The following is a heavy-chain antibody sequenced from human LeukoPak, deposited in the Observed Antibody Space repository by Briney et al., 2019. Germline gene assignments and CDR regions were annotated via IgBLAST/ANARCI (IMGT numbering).Heavy chain of an antibody. Sequence: GGSLRLSCAASGFTFSSYAMSWVRPAPGKGLEWVSAISGSGGSTYYADSVKGRFTISRDNSKNTLYLQMNSLRAEDTAVYYCAKDTSIDGQYYYDSSGYYYGGTSYYFDYWGQGTLVTVSS. CDR1: GFTFSSYA. V-gene: IGHV3-23*01. D-gene: IGHD3-22*01. CDR3: AKDTSIDGQYYYDSSGYYYGGTSYYFDY. J-gene: IGHJ4*02. CDR2: ISGSGGST.